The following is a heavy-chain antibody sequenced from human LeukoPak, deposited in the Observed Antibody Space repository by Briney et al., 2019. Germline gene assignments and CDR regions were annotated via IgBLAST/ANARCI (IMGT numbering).Heavy chain of an antibody. J-gene: IGHJ3*02. Sequence: GESLKISCKGSGYSFTSYWIGWVRQMPGKGLEWMGILYPGDSDTRYIPSFQGQVTISADKSISTAYLQWSSLKASDTAMYYCVRGYCSGGSCYYDAFDIWGQGTMVTVSS. CDR2: LYPGDSDT. D-gene: IGHD2-15*01. CDR3: VRGYCSGGSCYYDAFDI. CDR1: GYSFTSYW. V-gene: IGHV5-51*01.